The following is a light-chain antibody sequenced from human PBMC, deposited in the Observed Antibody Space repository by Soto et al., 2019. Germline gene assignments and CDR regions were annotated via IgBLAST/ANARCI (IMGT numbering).Light chain of an antibody. Sequence: QPVLTQSPSASASLGASVKLTCTLSSEHSSYAIAWHQQQPEKGPRYLMKVNSDGSHSKGDGIPDRFSGSSSGAERYLTISSLQSEDEADYYCQTWGTGTQGVFGGGTKVTVL. CDR2: VNSDGSH. V-gene: IGLV4-69*01. J-gene: IGLJ2*01. CDR3: QTWGTGTQGV. CDR1: SEHSSYA.